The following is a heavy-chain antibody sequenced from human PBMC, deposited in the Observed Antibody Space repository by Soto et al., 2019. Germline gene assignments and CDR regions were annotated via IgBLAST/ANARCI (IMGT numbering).Heavy chain of an antibody. CDR1: GYTFTSYY. Sequence: ASVKVSCKASGYTFTSYYMHWVRQAPGQGLEWMGIINPSGGSTSYAQKFQGRVTMTRDTSTSTVYMELSSLRSEDTAVYYCATSRPAYSSSFDAFDIWGQGTMVTVS. J-gene: IGHJ3*02. D-gene: IGHD6-6*01. CDR2: INPSGGST. CDR3: ATSRPAYSSSFDAFDI. V-gene: IGHV1-46*03.